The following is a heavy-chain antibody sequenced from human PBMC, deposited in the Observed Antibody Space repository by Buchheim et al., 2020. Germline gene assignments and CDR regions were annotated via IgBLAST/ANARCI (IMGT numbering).Heavy chain of an antibody. CDR3: ARQVVGATDAFDI. J-gene: IGHJ3*02. V-gene: IGHV1-2*04. Sequence: QVHLVQSGAEVKKPGASVKVSCKASGYTFTDYYIHWVRQAPGQGLEWMGWINPNSGGTNDAQKFQGWVTMTRDTSISTAYMELGRLRSDDTAVYYCARQVVGATDAFDIWGQGT. CDR2: INPNSGGT. CDR1: GYTFTDYY. D-gene: IGHD1-26*01.